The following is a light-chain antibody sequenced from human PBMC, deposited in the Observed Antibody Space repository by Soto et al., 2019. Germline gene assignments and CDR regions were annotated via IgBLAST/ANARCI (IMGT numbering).Light chain of an antibody. CDR2: TAP. CDR3: QQYSDSSRS. CDR1: QNIDTW. V-gene: IGKV1-5*03. Sequence: DIQMTQSPSTLSASIGDRITISCRASQNIDTWLAWYQQRPGETPKLLIYTAPNLENRVPSSFSGSGSVTAFNFTISSLQPEDFAIYYCQQYSDSSRSFGQGTQVE. J-gene: IGKJ1*01.